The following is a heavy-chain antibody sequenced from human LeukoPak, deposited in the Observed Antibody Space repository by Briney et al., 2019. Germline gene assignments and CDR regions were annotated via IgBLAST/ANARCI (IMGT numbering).Heavy chain of an antibody. D-gene: IGHD4-23*01. CDR3: ARDMSGNSDYFDY. Sequence: PSQTLSLTCTVSGGSISSGGYYWSWIRQHPGKGLEWIGYIYYSGSTYYHPSLKSRVTISVDTSKNQFSLKLSYVTAADTAVYSCARDMSGNSDYFDYWGQGTLVTVSS. CDR1: GGSISSGGYY. CDR2: IYYSGST. V-gene: IGHV4-31*03. J-gene: IGHJ4*02.